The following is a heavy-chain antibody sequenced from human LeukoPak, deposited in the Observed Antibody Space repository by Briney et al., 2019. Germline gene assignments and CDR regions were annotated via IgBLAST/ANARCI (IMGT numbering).Heavy chain of an antibody. CDR1: GFTFSSYA. J-gene: IGHJ4*02. CDR2: ISYDGSNK. V-gene: IGHV3-30-3*01. Sequence: PGGSLRLSYAASGFTFSSYAMHWVRQAPGKRLKWLAVISYDGSNKYYADSVKGRFTISRDNSKNTLYLQMNSLRAEDTAVYYCARDILNTMVRGVIITDYFDYWGQGTLVTVSS. CDR3: ARDILNTMVRGVIITDYFDY. D-gene: IGHD3-10*01.